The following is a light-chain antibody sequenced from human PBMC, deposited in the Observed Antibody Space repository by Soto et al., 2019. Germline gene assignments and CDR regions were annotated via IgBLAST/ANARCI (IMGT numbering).Light chain of an antibody. J-gene: IGKJ3*01. Sequence: DIQMTQSPSSLSVSVGDRVTVTCRASQDIRSNLGWFQQKPGKAPKRLIFAASIVESGVPSRFSGSRSGTEFTLTISSLQPEDFATYYCLQHNSYPFTFGPGTKVDIK. CDR2: AAS. V-gene: IGKV1-17*01. CDR3: LQHNSYPFT. CDR1: QDIRSN.